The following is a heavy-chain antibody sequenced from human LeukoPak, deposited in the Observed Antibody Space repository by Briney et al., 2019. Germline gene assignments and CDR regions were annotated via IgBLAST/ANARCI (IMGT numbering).Heavy chain of an antibody. CDR2: ISYDGSTK. V-gene: IGHV3-30*04. CDR3: ARVGGVTPFFYFDF. J-gene: IGHJ4*02. CDR1: GFTFSGSA. Sequence: GRSLRLSCAASGFTFSGSAMHWVRQAPGKGLEWVAFISYDGSTKCYADSVKGRFTISRDNSKNTLYLQMNSLRVEDTAVYYCARVGGVTPFFYFDFWGQGTLVTVSS. D-gene: IGHD1-26*01.